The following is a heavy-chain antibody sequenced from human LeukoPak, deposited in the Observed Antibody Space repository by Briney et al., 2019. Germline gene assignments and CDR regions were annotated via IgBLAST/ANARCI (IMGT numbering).Heavy chain of an antibody. V-gene: IGHV3-48*03. J-gene: IGHJ4*02. CDR2: ISSAAVTI. Sequence: PGGSLTLSCAASGFNFRNYEMNWVRQAPGKGLEWVAYISSAAVTIKYADSVKGRFAISRDNTKNSLSLQMNSLRVEDTALYYCAREDQGASDHWGQGAQVTVAS. CDR3: AREDQGASDH. CDR1: GFNFRNYE.